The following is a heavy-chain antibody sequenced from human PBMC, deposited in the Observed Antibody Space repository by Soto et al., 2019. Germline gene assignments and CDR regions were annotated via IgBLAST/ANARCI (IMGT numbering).Heavy chain of an antibody. CDR1: RFAFSSYA. CDR3: AKGTTVTPWRYLDL. CDR2: ISYDGGYE. V-gene: IGHV3-30*18. D-gene: IGHD4-17*01. J-gene: IGHJ2*01. Sequence: QEQLVESGGCVVKPGKSLRLSCAASRFAFSSYAMHWVRQAPGKGLEWLAVISYDGGYENYADSVHGRFHVTRDESKDTLWQQVNGLRPEDTDLDCCAKGTTVTPWRYLDLWGQGTLVTVS.